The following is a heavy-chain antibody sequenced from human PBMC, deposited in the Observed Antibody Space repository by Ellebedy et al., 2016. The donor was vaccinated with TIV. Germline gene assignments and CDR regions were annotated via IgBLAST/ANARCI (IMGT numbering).Heavy chain of an antibody. CDR2: INPSGGST. J-gene: IGHJ6*02. D-gene: IGHD3-22*01. CDR1: GYTFTSYY. Sequence: ASVKVSXKASGYTFTSYYMHWVRQAPGQGLEWMGIINPSGGSTSYAQKFQGRVTMTRDTSTSTVYMELSSLRSEDTAVYYCARESRRHYYDSSGYGIYYYYGMDVWGQGTTVTVSS. CDR3: ARESRRHYYDSSGYGIYYYYGMDV. V-gene: IGHV1-46*01.